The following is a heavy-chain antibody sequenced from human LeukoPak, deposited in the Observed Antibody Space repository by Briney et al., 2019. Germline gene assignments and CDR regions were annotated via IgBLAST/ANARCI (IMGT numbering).Heavy chain of an antibody. CDR3: ARNSFTYYYDSSGYYAPRRYYYYYMDV. CDR2: IIPIFGAA. Sequence: ASVKVSCKASGGTFSGYAISWERQAPGQGLEWMGGIIPIFGAANYAQKFQGRVTITTDESTSTAYMELSSLRSDDTAVYYCARNSFTYYYDSSGYYAPRRYYYYYMDVWGKGTTVTVSS. V-gene: IGHV1-69*05. D-gene: IGHD3-22*01. J-gene: IGHJ6*03. CDR1: GGTFSGYA.